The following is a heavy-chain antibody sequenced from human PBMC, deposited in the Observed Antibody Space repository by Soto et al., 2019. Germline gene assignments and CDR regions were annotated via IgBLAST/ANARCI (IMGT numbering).Heavy chain of an antibody. Sequence: SVKVSCKASGRTFSIYAISWVRQAPGQGLEWIGGIIHIFGTANYAQKCQCRVTITADKATCTAKMELCSLGSEATAEAYCAREYGDTGGDWFDLWGQGTLVTVS. V-gene: IGHV1-69*06. D-gene: IGHD2-8*02. CDR3: AREYGDTGGDWFDL. J-gene: IGHJ5*02. CDR1: GRTFSIYA. CDR2: IIHIFGTA.